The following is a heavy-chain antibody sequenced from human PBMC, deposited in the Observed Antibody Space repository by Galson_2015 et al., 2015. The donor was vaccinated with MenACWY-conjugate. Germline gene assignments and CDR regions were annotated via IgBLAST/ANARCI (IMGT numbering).Heavy chain of an antibody. CDR3: TKDRGDVSDF. J-gene: IGHJ4*02. CDR1: GFIFSRYG. D-gene: IGHD3-10*01. V-gene: IGHV3-30*02. Sequence: SLRLSCSSFGFIFSRYGMHWVRQAPGKGLEWVAFIRYDGINRRYANSMKGRFTISRDNSKNTLYLQMNSLRPEDTAVYYCTKDRGDVSDFWGQGTLVTVSS. CDR2: IRYDGINR.